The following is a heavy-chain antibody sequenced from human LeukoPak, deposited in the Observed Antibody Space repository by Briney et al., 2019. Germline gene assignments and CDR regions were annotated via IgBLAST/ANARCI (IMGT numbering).Heavy chain of an antibody. Sequence: PGGSLRLSCAASGFTFSSYGMHWVRQAPGKGLEYVSAISSNGGSTYYANSVKGRFTISRDNSKNTLYLQMGSLRAEDMAVYYCARFRHVLRFLERGKGDAFDIWGQGTMVTVSS. CDR3: ARFRHVLRFLERGKGDAFDI. CDR1: GFTFSSYG. D-gene: IGHD3-3*01. CDR2: ISSNGGST. J-gene: IGHJ3*02. V-gene: IGHV3-64*01.